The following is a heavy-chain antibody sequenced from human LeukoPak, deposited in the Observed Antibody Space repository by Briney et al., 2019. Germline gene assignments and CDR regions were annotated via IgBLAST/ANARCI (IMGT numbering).Heavy chain of an antibody. J-gene: IGHJ4*02. D-gene: IGHD3-9*01. V-gene: IGHV3-9*01. Sequence: GGSLRLSCAASGFTFDDYVMHWVRQAPGKGLEWVSGISWNSDNTGYADSVKGRFTISRDNAKNSLFLQMNSLRVEDTALYYCAKDRNSHTLTAYTNGYYGWGQRTPVTAAS. CDR1: GFTFDDYV. CDR2: ISWNSDNT. CDR3: AKDRNSHTLTAYTNGYYG.